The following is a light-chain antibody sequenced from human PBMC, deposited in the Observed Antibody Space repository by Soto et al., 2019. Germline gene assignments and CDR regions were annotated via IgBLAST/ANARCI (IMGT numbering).Light chain of an antibody. CDR3: QQYGSSPPRVT. V-gene: IGKV3-20*01. J-gene: IGKJ4*01. CDR2: GSS. CDR1: QSLTSN. Sequence: EIVLTQSPATLSVSPGDRATLSCRASQSLTSNLAWYQQKPGQAPRLLIYGSSTRATGIPARFSGSGSGTDFTLTISRLEPEDFAVYYCQQYGSSPPRVTFGGGTKVDIK.